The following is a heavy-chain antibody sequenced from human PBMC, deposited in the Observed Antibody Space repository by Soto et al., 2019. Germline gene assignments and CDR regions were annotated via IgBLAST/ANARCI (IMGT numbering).Heavy chain of an antibody. D-gene: IGHD6-19*01. CDR3: ARVDRQWLDHYYYGMDV. Sequence: PSETLSLTCTVSGCSISSYYWSWIRQPPGKGLEWIGYIYYSGSTNYNPSLKSRVTISVDTSKNQFSLKLSSVTAADTAVYYCARVDRQWLDHYYYGMDVWGQGTTVTVSS. CDR2: IYYSGST. J-gene: IGHJ6*02. CDR1: GCSISSYY. V-gene: IGHV4-59*01.